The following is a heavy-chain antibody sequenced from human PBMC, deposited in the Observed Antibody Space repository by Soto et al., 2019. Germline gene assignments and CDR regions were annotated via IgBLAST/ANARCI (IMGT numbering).Heavy chain of an antibody. CDR1: GGSISSGGYF. J-gene: IGHJ4*02. CDR3: ARGVLY. V-gene: IGHV4-31*03. CDR2: IFYSGTT. D-gene: IGHD1-1*01. Sequence: QVQLQESGPGLVKPSQTLSLTCTVSGGSISSGGYFWGWIRQPPGKGLEWIGNIFYSGTTYYNPSIKSRVTISVDTSKNQFSLKLSSVTAADTAVYFCARGVLYWGQGTLVTVSS.